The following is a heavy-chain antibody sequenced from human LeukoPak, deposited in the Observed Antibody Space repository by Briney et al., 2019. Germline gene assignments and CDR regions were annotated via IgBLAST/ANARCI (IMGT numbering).Heavy chain of an antibody. Sequence: SESLSLTCTVSGGSISSYYWSWIRQPPGKGLEWIGYIYYSGSTNYNPSLKSRVTISVDTSKNQFSLKLSSVTAADTAVYYCARHHYPPPNWFDPWGQGTLVTVSS. CDR3: ARHHYPPPNWFDP. D-gene: IGHD3-10*01. CDR1: GGSISSYY. J-gene: IGHJ5*02. CDR2: IYYSGST. V-gene: IGHV4-59*08.